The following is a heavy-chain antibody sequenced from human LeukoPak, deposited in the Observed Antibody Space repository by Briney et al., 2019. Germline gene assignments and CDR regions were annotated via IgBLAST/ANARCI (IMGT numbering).Heavy chain of an antibody. J-gene: IGHJ4*02. CDR2: IYTSGST. V-gene: IGHV4-61*02. Sequence: SETLSLTCTVSGGSVSSGSYYWSWIRQPAGKGLEWIGRIYTSGSTNYNPSLKSRVTMSVDTSKNQFSLKLSSVTAADTAVYYCASSPEWFGELLYHYWGQGTLVTVSS. CDR1: GGSVSSGSYY. CDR3: ASSPEWFGELLYHY. D-gene: IGHD3-10*01.